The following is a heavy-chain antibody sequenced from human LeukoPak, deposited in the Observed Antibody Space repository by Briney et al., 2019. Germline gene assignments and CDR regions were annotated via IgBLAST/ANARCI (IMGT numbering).Heavy chain of an antibody. CDR3: AKDRLKYCSGGSCYFDY. Sequence: GGFLRLSCAASGFTFSSYGMHWVRQAPGKGLEWVAFIRYDGSNKYYADSVKGRFTISRDNSKNTLYLQMNSLRAEDTAVYYCAKDRLKYCSGGSCYFDYWGRGTLVTVSS. CDR1: GFTFSSYG. CDR2: IRYDGSNK. D-gene: IGHD2-15*01. V-gene: IGHV3-30*02. J-gene: IGHJ4*02.